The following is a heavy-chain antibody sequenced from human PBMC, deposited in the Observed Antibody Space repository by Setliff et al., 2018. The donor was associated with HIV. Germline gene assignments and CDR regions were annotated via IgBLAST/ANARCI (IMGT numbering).Heavy chain of an antibody. Sequence: PGGSLRLSCVASGFTFSTYAMHWLRQATGEGLVWISRIGPDGSETHSADSVKGRFTISRENAKNTLYLQLNSLRAEDTAVYYCAANIMGLTPVDYWGQGTLVTVSS. CDR1: GFTFSTYA. J-gene: IGHJ4*02. V-gene: IGHV3-74*01. CDR2: IGPDGSET. D-gene: IGHD1-26*01. CDR3: AANIMGLTPVDY.